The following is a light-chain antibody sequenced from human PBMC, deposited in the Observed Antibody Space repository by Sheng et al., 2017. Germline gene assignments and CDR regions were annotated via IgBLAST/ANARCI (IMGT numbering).Light chain of an antibody. V-gene: IGKV1-13*02. CDR3: QQYYSYPLT. J-gene: IGKJ4*01. CDR2: DAS. CDR1: QGIASA. Sequence: AIQLTQSPSSLSASVGDRVTITCRASQGIASALVWYQHNPGKAPKLLIYDASSLESGVSSRFSGSGSGTDFSLTISSLQPDDFATYYCQQYYSYPLTFGGGTKVEIK.